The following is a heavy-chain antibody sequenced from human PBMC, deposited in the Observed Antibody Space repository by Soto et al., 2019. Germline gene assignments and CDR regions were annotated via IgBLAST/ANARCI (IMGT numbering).Heavy chain of an antibody. Sequence: QVQLVQSGAEVKKPGASVKVSCKASGYTFTSYGISWVRQAPGQGLEWMGWISDYNGNTNYAQKLQGRVTMTTDTSTGTANMKLRSLRSDAPAVYYGARDFQIWSGFYPAIPSTMDVWGKGTTVTVAS. J-gene: IGHJ6*04. D-gene: IGHD3-3*01. V-gene: IGHV1-18*01. CDR2: ISDYNGNT. CDR3: ARDFQIWSGFYPAIPSTMDV. CDR1: GYTFTSYG.